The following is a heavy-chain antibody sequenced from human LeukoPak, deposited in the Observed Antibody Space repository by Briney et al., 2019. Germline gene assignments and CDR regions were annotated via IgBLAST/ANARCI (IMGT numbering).Heavy chain of an antibody. CDR1: GFTFSTYS. CDR2: ISSSSSYI. D-gene: IGHD3-22*01. Sequence: GGSLRLSCAASGFTFSTYSMNWVRQAPGKGLEWVSSISSSSSYIYYADSVKGRFTISRDNAKNSLYLQMNSLRAEDTAVYYCARARDYYDSSEAADYWGQGTLVTVSS. V-gene: IGHV3-21*01. CDR3: ARARDYYDSSEAADY. J-gene: IGHJ4*02.